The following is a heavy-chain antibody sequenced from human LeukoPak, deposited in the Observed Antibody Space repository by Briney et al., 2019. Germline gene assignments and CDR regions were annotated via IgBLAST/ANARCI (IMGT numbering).Heavy chain of an antibody. CDR2: IFSSGST. V-gene: IGHV4-59*08. D-gene: IGHD5-18*01. Sequence: SETLSLTCTVSGGSISGYYWSWIRQPPGKGLEWIGYIFSSGSTNYNPSLKSRVTISEDTTVNQFSLKLSSVTAADTAVYCCARGVLDTAMVRFDYWGQGTLVTVSS. CDR1: GGSISGYY. CDR3: ARGVLDTAMVRFDY. J-gene: IGHJ4*02.